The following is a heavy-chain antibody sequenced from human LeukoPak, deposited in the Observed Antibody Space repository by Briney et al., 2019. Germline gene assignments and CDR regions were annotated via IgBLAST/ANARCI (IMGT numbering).Heavy chain of an antibody. D-gene: IGHD4-17*01. Sequence: GGSLRLSCAASGFTFSSYSMNWVRQAPGKGLEWVSSISAGSGYIYYSDSIKGRFTISRDNAKGSLYLQMNSLGAEDMALYYCARRSTTAQRKDAFDIWGQGTMVTVSS. V-gene: IGHV3-21*01. J-gene: IGHJ3*02. CDR3: ARRSTTAQRKDAFDI. CDR1: GFTFSSYS. CDR2: ISAGSGYI.